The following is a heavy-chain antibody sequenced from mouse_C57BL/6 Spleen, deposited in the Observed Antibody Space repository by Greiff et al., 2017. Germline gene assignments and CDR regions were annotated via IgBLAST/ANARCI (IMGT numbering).Heavy chain of an antibody. D-gene: IGHD2-4*01. CDR3: ARRAYDYAYYFDY. Sequence: EVQRVESGGGLVKPGGSLKLSCAASGFTFSDYGMHWVRQAPEKGLEWVAYISSGSSTIYYADTVKGRFTISRDNAKNTLFLQMTSLRSEDTAMYYCARRAYDYAYYFDYWGQGTTLTVSS. CDR2: ISSGSSTI. V-gene: IGHV5-17*01. CDR1: GFTFSDYG. J-gene: IGHJ2*01.